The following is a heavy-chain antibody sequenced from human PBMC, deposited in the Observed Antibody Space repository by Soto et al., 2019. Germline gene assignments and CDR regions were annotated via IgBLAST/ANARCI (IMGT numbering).Heavy chain of an antibody. CDR2: IYYSGST. CDR3: ARHHDS. J-gene: IGHJ4*02. D-gene: IGHD3-10*01. Sequence: QVQLQESGPGLVKPSETLTLTCTVSGGSISSYYWSWIRQPPGKGLEWIGYIYYSGSTNYNPYLXXXXXXXXXXXXXXFXXKLXXXXXXDTAVYYCARHHDSWGQGPLVTV. V-gene: IGHV4-59*01. CDR1: GGSISSYY.